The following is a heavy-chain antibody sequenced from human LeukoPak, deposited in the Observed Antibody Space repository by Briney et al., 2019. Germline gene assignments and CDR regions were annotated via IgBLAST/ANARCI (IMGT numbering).Heavy chain of an antibody. D-gene: IGHD2-15*01. CDR3: ASNPTPLCSGGSCYPNYYYYYYMDV. J-gene: IGHJ6*03. V-gene: IGHV1-2*02. CDR2: INPNSGGT. Sequence: GASVKVSCKASGYTFTGYYMHWVRQAPGQGLEWMGWINPNSGGTNYAQKFQGRVTITADKSTSTAYMELSSLRSEDTAVYYCASNPTPLCSGGSCYPNYYYYYYMDVWGEGTTVTVSS. CDR1: GYTFTGYY.